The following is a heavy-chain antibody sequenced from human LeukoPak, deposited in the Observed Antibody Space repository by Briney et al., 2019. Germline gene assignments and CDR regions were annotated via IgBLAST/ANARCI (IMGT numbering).Heavy chain of an antibody. CDR2: IYYIGGT. J-gene: IGHJ6*03. D-gene: IGHD2-15*01. CDR3: AGQVVVAASVNYYYYYMDV. V-gene: IGHV4-59*01. CDR1: GGSISSYY. Sequence: SETLSLTCTVSGGSISSYYWSWIRQPPGKGLEWIGYIYYIGGTNYNPSLKSRVTISVDTSKNQFSLKVSSVTAADTAVYYCAGQVVVAASVNYYYYYMDVWRKGTTVSVSS.